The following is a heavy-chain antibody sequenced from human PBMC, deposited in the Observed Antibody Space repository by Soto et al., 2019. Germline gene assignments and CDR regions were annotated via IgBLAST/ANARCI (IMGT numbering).Heavy chain of an antibody. V-gene: IGHV4-59*01. D-gene: IGHD3-9*01. J-gene: IGHJ4*02. CDR1: GGYIRGYC. CDR2: IYYSGST. CDR3: ARAPGRYFDWFTFDY. Sequence: SETLCVTCTVAGGYIRGYCRSWIRQQTGKGLEWIGYIYYSGSTNYNPSPKSRVTISVDTSKNQFSLKLSSVTAADTAVYYCARAPGRYFDWFTFDYWGQGTLVTVSS.